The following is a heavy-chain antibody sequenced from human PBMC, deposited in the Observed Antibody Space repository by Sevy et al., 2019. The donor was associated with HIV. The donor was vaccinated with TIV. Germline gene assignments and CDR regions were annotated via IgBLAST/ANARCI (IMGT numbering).Heavy chain of an antibody. CDR1: GGSINSGDYY. Sequence: SETLSLTCTVSGGSINSGDYYWSWIRQHPEKGLEWIGYIFHTGSTYYNPSFKSRATISVDSSKNQFSLKLSLMAAADTAVYYCAGEGTKGVSFDPWGQGTLVTVSS. V-gene: IGHV4-31*03. CDR2: IFHTGST. J-gene: IGHJ5*02. D-gene: IGHD2-8*01. CDR3: AGEGTKGVSFDP.